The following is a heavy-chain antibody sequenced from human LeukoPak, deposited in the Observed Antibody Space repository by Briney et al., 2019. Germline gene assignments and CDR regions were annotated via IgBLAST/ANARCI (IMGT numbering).Heavy chain of an antibody. CDR3: ARADWGSIDY. V-gene: IGHV3-48*03. D-gene: IGHD7-27*01. CDR2: ISTSGGSI. Sequence: GGSLRLSCAASGFTFSSYEMNWVRQAPGKGLEWVSFISTSGGSIYYADSVKGRFTISRDNAKNSLYLQLNSLRAEDTAVYFCARADWGSIDYWGQGALVTVSS. CDR1: GFTFSSYE. J-gene: IGHJ4*02.